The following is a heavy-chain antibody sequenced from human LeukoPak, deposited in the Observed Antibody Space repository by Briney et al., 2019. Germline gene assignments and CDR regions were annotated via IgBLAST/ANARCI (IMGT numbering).Heavy chain of an antibody. J-gene: IGHJ5*02. D-gene: IGHD2-8*02. V-gene: IGHV4-39*07. CDR3: ARVRFLVAVGGWFDP. CDR1: GGSISSSSYY. Sequence: PSETLSLTCTVSGGSISSSSYYWGWIRQPPGKGLEWIGSIYCSGSTYYNPSLKSRVTISVDTSKNQFSLKLSSVTAADTAVYYCARVRFLVAVGGWFDPWGQGTLVTVSS. CDR2: IYCSGST.